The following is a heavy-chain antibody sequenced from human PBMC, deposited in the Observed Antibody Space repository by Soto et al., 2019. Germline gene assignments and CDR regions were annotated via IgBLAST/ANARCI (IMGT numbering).Heavy chain of an antibody. CDR1: GGSFSGYY. CDR3: ARTRLRQQLVVIWFWFDP. V-gene: IGHV4-34*01. Sequence: SETLSLTCAVYGGSFSGYYWSWIRQPPGKGLEWIGEINHSGSTNYNPSLKSRVTISVDTSKNQFSLKLSSVTAADTAVYYCARTRLRQQLVVIWFWFDPWGQGTLVTVSS. CDR2: INHSGST. D-gene: IGHD6-13*01. J-gene: IGHJ5*02.